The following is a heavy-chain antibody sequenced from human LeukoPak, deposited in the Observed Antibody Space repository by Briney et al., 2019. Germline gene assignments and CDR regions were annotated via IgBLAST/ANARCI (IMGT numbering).Heavy chain of an antibody. D-gene: IGHD2-15*01. J-gene: IGHJ4*02. CDR1: GLTFSNYG. V-gene: IGHV3-33*06. CDR3: ANHCSGGSCYPY. CDR2: TWYDGSNK. Sequence: PGRSLRLSSAAAGLTFSNYGMHWVRQAPGKGLEWVAVTWYDGSNKYYADSVKGRFTISRDNSKNTLCLEMNSLRADDTAVYYCANHCSGGSCYPYWGQGTLVTVS.